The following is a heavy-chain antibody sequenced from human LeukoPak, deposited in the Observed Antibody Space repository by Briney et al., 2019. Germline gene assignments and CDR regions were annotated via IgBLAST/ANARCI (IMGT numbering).Heavy chain of an antibody. Sequence: SETLSLTCAVSGGSISSYYWSWIRQPPGKGLEWIGYIYYSGSTNYNPSLKSRVTISVDTSKNQFSLKLSSVTAADTAVYYCARDNWNYGSSMDVWGQGTTVTVSS. V-gene: IGHV4-59*01. J-gene: IGHJ6*02. CDR2: IYYSGST. CDR3: ARDNWNYGSSMDV. CDR1: GGSISSYY. D-gene: IGHD1-7*01.